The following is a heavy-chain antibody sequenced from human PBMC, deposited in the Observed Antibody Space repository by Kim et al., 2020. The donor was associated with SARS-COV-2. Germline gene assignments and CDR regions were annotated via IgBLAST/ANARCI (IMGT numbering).Heavy chain of an antibody. V-gene: IGHV1-18*01. Sequence: ASVKVSCKTSGYTFTTNGISWVRQAPGQGLEWMGWISTSSGNTNYAQKFQGRVTMTTDKSSSTAYMELRSLRSDDTAIYYCVRDRNYYFDFWGRGTLVTVPS. J-gene: IGHJ4*02. CDR2: ISTSSGNT. CDR3: VRDRNYYFDF. D-gene: IGHD1-7*01. CDR1: GYTFTTNG.